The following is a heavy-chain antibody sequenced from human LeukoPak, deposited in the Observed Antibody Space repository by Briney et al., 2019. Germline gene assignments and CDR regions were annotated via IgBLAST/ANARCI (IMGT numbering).Heavy chain of an antibody. CDR2: INHSGST. Sequence: SETLSLTCAAYGGSFSGYYWSWIRQPPGKGLEWIGEINHSGSTNYNPSLKSRVTISVDTSKNQFSLKLSSVTAADTAVYYCARGGLGGALTRYWYFDLWGRGTLVTVSS. CDR1: GGSFSGYY. D-gene: IGHD3-16*01. V-gene: IGHV4-34*01. CDR3: ARGGLGGALTRYWYFDL. J-gene: IGHJ2*01.